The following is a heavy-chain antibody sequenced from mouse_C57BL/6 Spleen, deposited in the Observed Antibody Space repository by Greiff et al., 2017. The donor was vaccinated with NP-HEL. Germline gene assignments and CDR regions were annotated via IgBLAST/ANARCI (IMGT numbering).Heavy chain of an antibody. CDR2: IYPGDGDT. CDR3: ARSPLLWDFDY. D-gene: IGHD2-1*01. J-gene: IGHJ2*01. Sequence: QVQLKESGPELVKPGASVKISCKASGYAFSSSWMNWVKQRPGKGLEWIGRIYPGDGDTNYNGKFKGKATLTADKSSSTAYMQLSSLTSEDSAVYFCARSPLLWDFDYWGQGTTLTVSS. V-gene: IGHV1-82*01. CDR1: GYAFSSSW.